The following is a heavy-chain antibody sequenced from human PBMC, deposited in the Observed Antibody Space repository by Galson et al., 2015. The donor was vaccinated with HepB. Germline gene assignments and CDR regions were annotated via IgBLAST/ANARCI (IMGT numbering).Heavy chain of an antibody. V-gene: IGHV1-18*01. D-gene: IGHD6-13*01. Sequence: SVKVSCKASGYSFHNYAISWVRQAPGQGLQWMGWISGYNGRAMYAQEFQDRVTLTIDTSTTTASMEVNRLTSDDTAMYYCARDLAAETTDAFDIWGQGTMVTVSS. CDR3: ARDLAAETTDAFDI. J-gene: IGHJ3*02. CDR2: ISGYNGRA. CDR1: GYSFHNYA.